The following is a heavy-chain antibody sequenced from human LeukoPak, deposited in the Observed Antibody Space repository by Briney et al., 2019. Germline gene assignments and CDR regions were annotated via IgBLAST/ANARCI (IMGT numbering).Heavy chain of an antibody. V-gene: IGHV1-69*05. CDR2: IIPIFGTA. CDR3: ARDNLKRIAAAGTFDY. CDR1: GGTFSSYA. D-gene: IGHD6-13*01. J-gene: IGHJ4*02. Sequence: SVKVSCKASGGTFSSYAISWVRQAPGQGLEWMGGIIPIFGTANYAQKFQGRVTITTDESTSTAYMELSSLRSEDTAVYYCARDNLKRIAAAGTFDYWGQGTLVTVSS.